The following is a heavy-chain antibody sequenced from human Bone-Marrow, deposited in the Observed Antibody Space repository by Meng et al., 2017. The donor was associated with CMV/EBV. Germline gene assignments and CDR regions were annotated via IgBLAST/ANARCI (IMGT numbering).Heavy chain of an antibody. Sequence: GGSLRLSCAASGLTFSGYWMDWVRQAPGKGLEWLGRTRKKANSNTTEYAASVRGRFIISRDDSKNLLYLQMNSLKTEDTAVYYCAGSPYYYYGMDVWGQGTTVTVSS. CDR1: GLTFSGYW. CDR3: AGSPYYYYGMDV. CDR2: TRKKANSNTT. J-gene: IGHJ6*02. V-gene: IGHV3-72*01.